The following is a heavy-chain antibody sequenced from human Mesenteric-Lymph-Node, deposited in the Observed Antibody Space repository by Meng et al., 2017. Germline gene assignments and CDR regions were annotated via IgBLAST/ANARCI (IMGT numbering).Heavy chain of an antibody. V-gene: IGHV3-30*04. Sequence: GGSLRLSCAASGFTFSSYAMHWVRQAPGKGLEWVAVISYDGSNKYYADSVKGRFTISRDNSKNTLYLQMNSLRAEDTAVYYCAKDLGLVPYYFDYWGQGTLVTVSS. D-gene: IGHD3-16*01. CDR1: GFTFSSYA. J-gene: IGHJ4*02. CDR3: AKDLGLVPYYFDY. CDR2: ISYDGSNK.